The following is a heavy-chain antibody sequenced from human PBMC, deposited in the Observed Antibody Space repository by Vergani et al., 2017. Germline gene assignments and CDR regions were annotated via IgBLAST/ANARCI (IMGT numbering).Heavy chain of an antibody. CDR1: GFTFSNYA. CDR2: ISGSCVSA. D-gene: IGHD3-10*01. J-gene: IGHJ4*02. V-gene: IGHV3-23*01. Sequence: EVQLMESGGGLVQPGGSLRLSCAASGFTFSNYAMNWVRQAPGKGLEWVSGISGSCVSAYYTDSVKGRFTVSRDNSKNMLFLQMNNLRTEDTAIYYCAKQYFVSGNYLFDYWGQGTLVTVSS. CDR3: AKQYFVSGNYLFDY.